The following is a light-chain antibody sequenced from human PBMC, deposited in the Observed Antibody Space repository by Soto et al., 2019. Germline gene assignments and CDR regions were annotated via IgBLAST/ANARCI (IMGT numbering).Light chain of an antibody. CDR3: IQSIHSLYA. CDR2: EVS. J-gene: IGKJ2*01. V-gene: IGKV2D-29*01. Sequence: DIVMTQTPLSLSVTPGQPASISCKSSQSLMHSDGKTYLNRYLQKPGRPPKLLIYEVSNRFSGGPHRISGSGSGTNFTLKISRVEAEDVGVYYCIQSIHSLYAFGQGTNMEIK. CDR1: QSLMHSDGKTY.